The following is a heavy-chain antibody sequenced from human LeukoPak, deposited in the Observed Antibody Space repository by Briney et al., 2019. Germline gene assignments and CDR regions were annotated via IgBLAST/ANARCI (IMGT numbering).Heavy chain of an antibody. D-gene: IGHD1-1*01. CDR3: VRGNGNVGGRLDP. CDR2: LYAGGST. CDR1: GFTISGIH. J-gene: IGHJ5*02. V-gene: IGHV3-66*01. Sequence: PGGSLRLSCTASGFTISGIHMNWVRQAPGKGLDWVSGLYAGGSTYYAGSVTGRFTISRDDSKNTLYLQMTGLRVDDTAIYYCVRGNGNVGGRLDPWGQGAWVIVSS.